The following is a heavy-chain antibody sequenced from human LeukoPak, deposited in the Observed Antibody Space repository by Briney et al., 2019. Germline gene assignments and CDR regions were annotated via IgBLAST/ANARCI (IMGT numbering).Heavy chain of an antibody. J-gene: IGHJ4*02. D-gene: IGHD5-12*01. CDR3: AKDHPGYSGYDY. CDR1: GFTFSSYG. V-gene: IGHV3-30*02. CDR2: IWYDGSNK. Sequence: GGSLRLSCAASGFTFSSYGMHWVRQAPGKGLEWVAVIWYDGSNKYYADSVKGRFTISRDNSKNTLYLQMNSLRAEDTAVYYCAKDHPGYSGYDYWGQGTLVTVSS.